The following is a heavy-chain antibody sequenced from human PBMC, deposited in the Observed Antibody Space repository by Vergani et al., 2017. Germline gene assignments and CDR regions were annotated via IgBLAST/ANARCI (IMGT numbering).Heavy chain of an antibody. J-gene: IGHJ4*02. V-gene: IGHV4-61*02. Sequence: QVQLQESGPGLVKPSQTLSLTCTVSGGSISSDSYYWSWIRQPAGKGLEWIGRIYTSGSTNYNPSLKSRVTISVDTSKNQFSLKLSSVTAADTAVYYCARSYPYCSSTSCYRGYFDYWGQGTLVTVSS. CDR2: IYTSGST. CDR1: GGSISSDSYY. CDR3: ARSYPYCSSTSCYRGYFDY. D-gene: IGHD2-2*02.